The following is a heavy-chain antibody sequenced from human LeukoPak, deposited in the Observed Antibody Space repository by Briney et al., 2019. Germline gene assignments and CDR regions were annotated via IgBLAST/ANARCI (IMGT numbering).Heavy chain of an antibody. V-gene: IGHV3-7*04. CDR1: GFTLSTYW. CDR2: IKEDGSEK. J-gene: IGHJ4*02. CDR3: ARGYTCGY. Sequence: GGSLRLSCAASGFTLSTYWMSWVRKAPGKGLEWVANIKEDGSEKNYADSVKGRFTISRDNAKNSLYLQMNSLRAEDTAVYYCARGYTCGYWGQGTLVIVSS. D-gene: IGHD5-18*01.